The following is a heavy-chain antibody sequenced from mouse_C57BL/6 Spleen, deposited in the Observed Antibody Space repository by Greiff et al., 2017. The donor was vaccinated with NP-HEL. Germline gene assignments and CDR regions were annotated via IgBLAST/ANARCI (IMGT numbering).Heavy chain of an antibody. CDR2: IDPNSGGT. J-gene: IGHJ4*01. V-gene: IGHV1-72*01. CDR3: AKGRYGYDGQAYAMDY. CDR1: GYTFTSYW. Sequence: QVQLQQPGAELVKPGASVKLSCKASGYTFTSYWMHWVKQRPGRGLEWIGRIDPNSGGTKYNEKFKSKATLTVDKPSSTAYMQLSSLTSEDSAVYYCAKGRYGYDGQAYAMDYWGQGTSVTVSS. D-gene: IGHD2-2*01.